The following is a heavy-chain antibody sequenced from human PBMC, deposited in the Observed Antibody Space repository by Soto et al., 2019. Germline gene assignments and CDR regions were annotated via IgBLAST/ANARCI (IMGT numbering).Heavy chain of an antibody. CDR2: ISAYNGNT. J-gene: IGHJ4*02. D-gene: IGHD3-10*01. Sequence: VASVKVSCKASGYTFTSYGISWVRQAPGQRLEWMGWISAYNGNTNYAQKLQGRVTMTTDTSTSTAYMELRSLRSDDTAVYYCAIGMTQITMVRGVIMYPDYWGQGTLVTVSS. CDR1: GYTFTSYG. V-gene: IGHV1-18*01. CDR3: AIGMTQITMVRGVIMYPDY.